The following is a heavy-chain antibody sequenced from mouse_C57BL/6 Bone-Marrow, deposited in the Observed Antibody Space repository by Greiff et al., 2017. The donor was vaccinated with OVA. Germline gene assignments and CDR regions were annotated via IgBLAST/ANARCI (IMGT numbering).Heavy chain of an antibody. V-gene: IGHV2-9-1*01. Sequence: VKLQESGPGLVAPSQSLSITCTVSGFSLTSYAISWVRQPPGKGLEWLGVIWTGGGTNYNSALKSRLSISKDNSKSQVFLKMNSLQTDDTARYYCARNLYGSSYVGYFDYWGQGTTLTVSS. CDR2: IWTGGGT. J-gene: IGHJ2*01. D-gene: IGHD1-1*01. CDR1: GFSLTSYA. CDR3: ARNLYGSSYVGYFDY.